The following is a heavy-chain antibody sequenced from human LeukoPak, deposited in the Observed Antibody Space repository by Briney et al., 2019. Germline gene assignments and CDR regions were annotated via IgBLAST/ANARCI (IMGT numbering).Heavy chain of an antibody. CDR2: IRSKANSYAT. D-gene: IGHD2-15*01. CDR3: TSWALGYCGGGSCDY. CDR1: GFTFSGSA. Sequence: GGSLRLSCAASGFTFSGSAMHWVRQASGKGLEWVGRIRSKANSYATAYAASVKGRFTISRDDSKNTAYLQMNSLKTEDTAVYYCTSWALGYCGGGSCDYWGQGTLVTVSS. V-gene: IGHV3-73*01. J-gene: IGHJ4*02.